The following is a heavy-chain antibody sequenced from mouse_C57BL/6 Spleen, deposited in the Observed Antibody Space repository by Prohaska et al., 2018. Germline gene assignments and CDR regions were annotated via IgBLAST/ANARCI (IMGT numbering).Heavy chain of an antibody. D-gene: IGHD2-3*01. J-gene: IGHJ3*01. Sequence: GGGLVKPGGSLKLSCAASGFTFSDYGMHWARQAPERGLEWVAYISSDSSTIYYADTVKGRFTISRDNAKNTLFLQMTSLRSEDTAMYYCARSGDGYYLFAYWGQGTLVTVSA. CDR2: ISSDSSTI. V-gene: IGHV5-17*01. CDR1: GFTFSDYG. CDR3: ARSGDGYYLFAY.